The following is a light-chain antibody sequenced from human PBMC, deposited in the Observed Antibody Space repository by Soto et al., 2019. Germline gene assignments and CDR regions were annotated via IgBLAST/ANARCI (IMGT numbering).Light chain of an antibody. CDR2: EDS. V-gene: IGLV2-23*01. CDR3: CSYAGSSTYWV. CDR1: SSDAGNYNF. J-gene: IGLJ3*02. Sequence: QSALTQPASVSGSPGQSITISCTGTSSDAGNYNFVSWYQQHPGKAPKVIIYEDSTRPSGVSNRISGSKSGNPASLTISGLQAEDEADYYCCSYAGSSTYWVFGGGTKLTVL.